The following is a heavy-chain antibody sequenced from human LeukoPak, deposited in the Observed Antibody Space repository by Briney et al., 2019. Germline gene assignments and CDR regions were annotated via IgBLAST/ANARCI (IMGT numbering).Heavy chain of an antibody. V-gene: IGHV1-18*01. CDR1: GYTFTSYG. J-gene: IGHJ6*02. CDR3: ARSGVPAAPNGMDV. CDR2: ISTYNGNT. Sequence: ASVTVSCKASGYTFTSYGISWVRQAPGQGLEWMGWISTYNGNTNYAQKLQGRVTMTTDTSTSTAYMVLRSLRSDDTAVYYCARSGVPAAPNGMDVWGQGTTVTVSS. D-gene: IGHD2-2*01.